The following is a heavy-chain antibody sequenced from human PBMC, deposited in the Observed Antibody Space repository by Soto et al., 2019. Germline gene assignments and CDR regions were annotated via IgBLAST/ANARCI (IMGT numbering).Heavy chain of an antibody. CDR2: FDPEDGET. CDR3: ATQTYSSTPDAFDI. V-gene: IGHV1-24*01. J-gene: IGHJ3*02. Sequence: ASVKVSCKVSGYTLTESSMHWVRQAPGKGLEWMGGFDPEDGETIYAQKFQGRVTMTEDTSTDTAYMELSSLRSEDTAVYYCATQTYSSTPDAFDIWGQGTMVTVSS. D-gene: IGHD6-13*01. CDR1: GYTLTESS.